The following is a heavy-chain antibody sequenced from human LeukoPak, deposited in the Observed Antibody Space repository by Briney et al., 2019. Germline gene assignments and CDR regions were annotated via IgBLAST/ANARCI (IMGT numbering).Heavy chain of an antibody. CDR1: GYTFTSYG. CDR3: ARASYTYYDFWSGNAEWFDP. J-gene: IGHJ5*02. CDR2: ISAYNGNT. V-gene: IGHV1-18*01. D-gene: IGHD3-3*01. Sequence: ASVKVSCKASGYTFTSYGISWVRQAPGQGLEWMGWISAYNGNTNYAQKLQGRVTMTTDTSTSTAYMELRSLRSDDTAVYYCARASYTYYDFWSGNAEWFDPWGQGTLVTVSS.